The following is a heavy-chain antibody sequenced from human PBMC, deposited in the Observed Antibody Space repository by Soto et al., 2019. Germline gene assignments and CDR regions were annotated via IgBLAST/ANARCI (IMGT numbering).Heavy chain of an antibody. CDR2: INHSGST. D-gene: IGHD3-10*01. Sequence: PSETLSLTCAVYGGSFSGYYWSWIRQPPGKGLEWIGEINHSGSTNYNPSLKSRVTISVDTSKNQFSLKLSSVTAADTAVYYCAREVVTMVRGVIITDYYYYYMDVWGKGTTVTVSS. CDR1: GGSFSGYY. J-gene: IGHJ6*03. V-gene: IGHV4-34*01. CDR3: AREVVTMVRGVIITDYYYYYMDV.